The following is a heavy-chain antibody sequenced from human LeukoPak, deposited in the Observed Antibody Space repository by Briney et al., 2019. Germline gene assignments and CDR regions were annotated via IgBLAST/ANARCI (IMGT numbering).Heavy chain of an antibody. CDR2: ISGSGGST. J-gene: IGHJ6*02. V-gene: IGHV3-23*01. CDR3: AKSSWSGYYTGYYYYGMDV. Sequence: GGSLRLSCAASGFTFSSYAMSWVRQAPGKGLEWVSAISGSGGSTYYADSVKGRFTISRDNSKNTLYLQMNSLGAEDTAVYYCAKSSWSGYYTGYYYYGMDVWGQGTTVTVSS. CDR1: GFTFSSYA. D-gene: IGHD3-3*01.